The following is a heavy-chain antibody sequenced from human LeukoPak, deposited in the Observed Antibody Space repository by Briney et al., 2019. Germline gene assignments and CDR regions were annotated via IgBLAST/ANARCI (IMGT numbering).Heavy chain of an antibody. CDR2: VSSSSSYI. CDR3: ARDLRDIVVVVAATLDY. CDR1: GFTFSSYS. D-gene: IGHD2-15*01. V-gene: IGHV3-21*01. Sequence: GGSLRLSCAASGFTFSSYSMNWVRQAPGKGLEWVSSVSSSSSYIYYADSVKGRFTISRDNAKNSLYLQMNSLRAEDTAVYYCARDLRDIVVVVAATLDYWGQGTLVTVSS. J-gene: IGHJ4*02.